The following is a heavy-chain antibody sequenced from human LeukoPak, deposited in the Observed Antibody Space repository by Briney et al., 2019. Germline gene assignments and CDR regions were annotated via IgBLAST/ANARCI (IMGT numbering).Heavy chain of an antibody. CDR1: GFSFSNYA. CDR2: ISGSSAAI. D-gene: IGHD6-13*01. V-gene: IGHV3-48*01. CDR3: ARDPSRGYNYYSYMDV. Sequence: GGSLRLSCAASGFSFSNYAMNWVRQAPGKGLEWVSYISGSSAAIYYADSVEGRFTISRNKAKNSLYLQMNSLRAEDTAVYYCARDPSRGYNYYSYMDVWGKGTTVTLSS. J-gene: IGHJ6*03.